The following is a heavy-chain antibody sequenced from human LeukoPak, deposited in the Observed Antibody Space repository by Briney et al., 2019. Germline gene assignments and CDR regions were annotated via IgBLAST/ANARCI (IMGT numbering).Heavy chain of an antibody. Sequence: SVKVSCKASRGTFSSYAISWMRQAPGQGLEWMGGIIPIFGTANYAQKFQGRVTITADESTSTAYMELSSLRSEDTAVYYCAREVAPMWAFDIWGQGTMVTVSS. CDR1: RGTFSSYA. D-gene: IGHD2-21*01. J-gene: IGHJ3*02. CDR3: AREVAPMWAFDI. CDR2: IIPIFGTA. V-gene: IGHV1-69*13.